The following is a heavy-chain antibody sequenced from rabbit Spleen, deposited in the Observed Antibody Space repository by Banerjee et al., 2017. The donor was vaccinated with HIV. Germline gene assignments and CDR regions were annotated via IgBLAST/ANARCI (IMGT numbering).Heavy chain of an antibody. CDR3: ARDLPDVIGWNFGW. Sequence: QEQPVESGGGLVQPEGSLTHTCRASGFSVSSDYYMCWVRQAPGRGLEWIACINAVTGKAVYASWAKGRYTFSKTSSTTVTLEMTSLTVADTATYFCARDLPDVIGWNFGWWGQGTLVTVS. CDR2: INAVTGKA. CDR1: GFSVSSDYY. D-gene: IGHD4-1*01. V-gene: IGHV1S45*01. J-gene: IGHJ6*01.